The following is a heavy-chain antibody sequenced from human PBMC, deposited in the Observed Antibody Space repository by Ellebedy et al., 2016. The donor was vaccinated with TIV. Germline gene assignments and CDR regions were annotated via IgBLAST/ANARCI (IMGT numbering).Heavy chain of an antibody. CDR1: EFTFSTYS. Sequence: GESLKISCAASEFTFSTYSMNWVRQAPGRGLEWVSTISGSGGGTYYTDSVKGRFTISRDNSKNTLYLQMNSLRAGDTAIYYCARLRYFGSGSYSDYWGQGTLVTVSS. D-gene: IGHD3-10*01. V-gene: IGHV3-23*01. CDR2: ISGSGGGT. CDR3: ARLRYFGSGSYSDY. J-gene: IGHJ4*02.